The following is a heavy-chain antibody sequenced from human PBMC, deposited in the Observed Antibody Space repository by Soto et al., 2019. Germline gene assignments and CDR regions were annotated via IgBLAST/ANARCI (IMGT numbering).Heavy chain of an antibody. J-gene: IGHJ6*02. Sequence: PSETLSLTCTVSGGSISSYYWSWIRQPPGKGLEWIGYIYYSGSTNYNPSLKSRVTISVDTSKNQFSLKLSSVTAADTAVYYCARDRDGYNTGLYGMDVWGQGTTVTVSS. V-gene: IGHV4-59*01. CDR3: ARDRDGYNTGLYGMDV. CDR2: IYYSGST. D-gene: IGHD2-21*01. CDR1: GGSISSYY.